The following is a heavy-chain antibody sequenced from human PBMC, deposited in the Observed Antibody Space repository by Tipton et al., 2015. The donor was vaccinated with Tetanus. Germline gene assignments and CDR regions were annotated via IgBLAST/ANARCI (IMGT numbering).Heavy chain of an antibody. Sequence: QSGAEVKKPGASVKVSCKAFAYAFASYDLNWVRQATGQGLEWLGYMDPKTGHATYAQKFQGRVTMTSNISITTAYMELRNLRSDDTAVYYCARGNRGSSWFLRGQGTLVTVSS. J-gene: IGHJ4*02. CDR1: AYAFASYD. CDR2: MDPKTGHA. D-gene: IGHD6-13*01. V-gene: IGHV1-8*01. CDR3: ARGNRGSSWFL.